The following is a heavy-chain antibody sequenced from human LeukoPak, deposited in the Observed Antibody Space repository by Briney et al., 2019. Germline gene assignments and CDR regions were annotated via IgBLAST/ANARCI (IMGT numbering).Heavy chain of an antibody. Sequence: GASVKLSCKASGGTFTSYAISWVRQAPGQGLEWMGGIIPIFGTENYAQKFQSRVTITADESTSTAYMELSSLRSEDTAVYYCARGNPGCSSTSCYGFDYWGQGTLVTVSS. CDR3: ARGNPGCSSTSCYGFDY. D-gene: IGHD2-2*01. CDR2: IIPIFGTE. J-gene: IGHJ4*02. CDR1: GGTFTSYA. V-gene: IGHV1-69*13.